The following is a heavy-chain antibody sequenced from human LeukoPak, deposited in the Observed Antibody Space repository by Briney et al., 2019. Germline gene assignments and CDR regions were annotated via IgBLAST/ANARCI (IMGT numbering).Heavy chain of an antibody. J-gene: IGHJ4*02. CDR3: ERYEYSSAYFDY. Sequence: GGSLRLSCAASGFTFSSYSMNWVRQAPGKGLEWVSSISSSRSYIYYADSVKGRFTISRVNTNNSLYMQMNRLRAEGTAVSYCERYEYSSAYFDYWGQGTLVTVSS. CDR2: ISSSRSYI. V-gene: IGHV3-21*01. CDR1: GFTFSSYS. D-gene: IGHD6-19*01.